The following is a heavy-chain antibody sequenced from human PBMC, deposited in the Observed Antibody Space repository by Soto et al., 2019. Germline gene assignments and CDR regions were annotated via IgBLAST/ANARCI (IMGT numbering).Heavy chain of an antibody. V-gene: IGHV3-72*01. CDR3: SRSRPGVTHDS. CDR2: TRNKDNRYTT. CDR1: GFTLSDYY. D-gene: IGHD3-10*01. J-gene: IGHJ4*02. Sequence: EVPLVESGGGLVQPGGSLRLSCAVSGFTLSDYYMEWVRQAPGQGLEWIGLTRNKDNRYTTEYAASVKGRFTISRDNSNNSLYLQMSSLNTEDTALYYCSRSRPGVTHDSWGQGTLVTVSS.